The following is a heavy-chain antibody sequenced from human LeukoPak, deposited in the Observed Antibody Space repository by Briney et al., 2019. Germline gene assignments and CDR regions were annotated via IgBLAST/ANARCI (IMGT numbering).Heavy chain of an antibody. V-gene: IGHV4-34*01. D-gene: IGHD3-10*01. CDR1: GGSFSGYC. J-gene: IGHJ6*02. CDR3: AREQMVRGVIISYYYGMDV. Sequence: SETLSLPCAVYGGSFSGYCWSGIRQPPGKGLEWSGEINHSGSTNYNPSLKSRVTISADTSKNQFSLKLSSVTAADTAVYYCAREQMVRGVIISYYYGMDVWGQGTTVTVSS. CDR2: INHSGST.